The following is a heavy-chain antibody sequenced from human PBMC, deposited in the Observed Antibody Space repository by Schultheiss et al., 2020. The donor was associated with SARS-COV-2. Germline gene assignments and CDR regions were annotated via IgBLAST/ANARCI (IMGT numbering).Heavy chain of an antibody. V-gene: IGHV3-48*03. CDR1: GFTFSSYE. J-gene: IGHJ4*02. D-gene: IGHD6-19*01. CDR2: ISSSSSTI. CDR3: ARMDSSGWYYFDY. Sequence: GGSLRLSCAASGFTFSSYEMNWVRQAPGKGLEWVSYISSSSSTIYYADSVKGRFTISRDNAKNSLYLQMNSLRAEDTAVYYCARMDSSGWYYFDYWGQGTLVTVSS.